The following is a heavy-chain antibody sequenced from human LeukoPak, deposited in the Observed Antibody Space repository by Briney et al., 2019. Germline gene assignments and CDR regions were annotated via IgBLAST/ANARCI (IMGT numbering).Heavy chain of an antibody. CDR1: GGSISSGSYY. Sequence: SETLSLTCTVSGGSISSGSYYWSWIRQPAGKGLEWIGRIYTSGSTNYNPSLKSRVTISVDTSKNQFSLKLSSVSAADTAVYYCASRGYRDYWGQGTLVTVSS. J-gene: IGHJ4*02. V-gene: IGHV4-61*02. CDR3: ASRGYRDY. CDR2: IYTSGST. D-gene: IGHD5-18*01.